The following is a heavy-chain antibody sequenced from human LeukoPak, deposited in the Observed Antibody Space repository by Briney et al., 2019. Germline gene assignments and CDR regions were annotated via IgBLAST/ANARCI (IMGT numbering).Heavy chain of an antibody. CDR3: ARVEQWLVPGDYYYYGMDV. D-gene: IGHD6-19*01. Sequence: ASVKVSCKASGYTFTGYYMHWVRQAPGQGLEWMGWINPNSGGTNYAQKFQGRVTMTRDTSISTAYMELSGLRSDDTAVYYCARVEQWLVPGDYYYYGMDVWGQGTTVTVSS. J-gene: IGHJ6*02. V-gene: IGHV1-2*02. CDR2: INPNSGGT. CDR1: GYTFTGYY.